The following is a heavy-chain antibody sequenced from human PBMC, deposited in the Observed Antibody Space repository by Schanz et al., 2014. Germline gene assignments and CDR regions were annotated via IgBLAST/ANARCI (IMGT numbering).Heavy chain of an antibody. V-gene: IGHV7-4-1*02. CDR1: GYTFTSYA. D-gene: IGHD3-10*01. J-gene: IGHJ4*02. CDR2: INTNTGNP. Sequence: QVLLVQSGAEVKQPGASVKVSCKASGYTFTSYAMNWVRQAPGQGLEWMGWINTNTGNPTYAQAFTGRFLFSLDTSVNTAYLQISSLEADDTAVYYCARRGIRGVFSSFDYWGLGTLVTVFS. CDR3: ARRGIRGVFSSFDY.